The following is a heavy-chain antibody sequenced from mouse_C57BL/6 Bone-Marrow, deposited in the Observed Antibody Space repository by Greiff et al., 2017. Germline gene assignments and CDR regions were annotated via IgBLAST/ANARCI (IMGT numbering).Heavy chain of an antibody. CDR1: GFTFTDYY. D-gene: IGHD1-1*01. J-gene: IGHJ2*01. CDR2: IRNKANGYTT. V-gene: IGHV7-3*01. Sequence: EVKLVESGGGLVQPGGSLSISCAASGFTFTDYYMSWVRQPPGKALEWLGFIRNKANGYTTEYSASVKDRFTISRDNSQIILYLQMKALTAKDRATCYSERDGTTVVDDFDYWGQGTTLTVSS. CDR3: ERDGTTVVDDFDY.